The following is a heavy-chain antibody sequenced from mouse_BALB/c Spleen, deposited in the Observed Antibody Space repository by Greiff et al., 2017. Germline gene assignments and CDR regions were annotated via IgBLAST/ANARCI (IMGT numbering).Heavy chain of an antibody. V-gene: IGHV1-9*01. D-gene: IGHD1-1*01. Sequence: VQLQQSGPELVKTGASVKISCKATGYTFSSYWIEWVKQRPGHGLEWIGEILPGSGSTNYNEKFKGKATFTADTSSNTAYMQLSSLTSEDSAVYYCARRVAYYAMDYWGQGTSVTVSS. CDR2: ILPGSGST. CDR3: ARRVAYYAMDY. CDR1: GYTFSSYW. J-gene: IGHJ4*01.